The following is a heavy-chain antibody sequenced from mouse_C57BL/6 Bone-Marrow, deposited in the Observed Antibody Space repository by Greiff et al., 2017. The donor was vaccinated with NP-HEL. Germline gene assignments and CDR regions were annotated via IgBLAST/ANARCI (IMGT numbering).Heavy chain of an antibody. J-gene: IGHJ1*03. D-gene: IGHD1-1*01. CDR2: FHPYNDDT. Sequence: VQLQQSGAELVKPGASVKMSCKASGYTFTTYPIEWMKQNHGKSLEWIGNFHPYNDDTKYNEKFKGKATLTVEKSSSTVYLELSRLTSDDSAVYYCARRRYYYGSSYWYFDVWGTGTTVTVSS. V-gene: IGHV1-47*01. CDR3: ARRRYYYGSSYWYFDV. CDR1: GYTFTTYP.